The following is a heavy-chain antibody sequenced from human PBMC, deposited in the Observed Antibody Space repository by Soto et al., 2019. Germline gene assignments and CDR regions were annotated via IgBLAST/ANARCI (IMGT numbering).Heavy chain of an antibody. D-gene: IGHD2-2*02. CDR3: AKDCSSTSCYSRFDP. V-gene: IGHV3-23*01. CDR2: ISGSGGST. CDR1: GFTFSSYA. Sequence: GESLKISCAASGFTFSSYAMSWVRQAPGKGLEWVSAISGSGGSTYYADSVKGRFTISRDNSKNTLYLQMNSLRAEDTAVYYCAKDCSSTSCYSRFDPCGQGTLVTVSS. J-gene: IGHJ5*02.